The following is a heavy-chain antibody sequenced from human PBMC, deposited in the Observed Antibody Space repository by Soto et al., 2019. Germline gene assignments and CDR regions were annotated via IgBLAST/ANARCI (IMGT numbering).Heavy chain of an antibody. CDR1: VVSVSSSRYY. Sequence: SSSXSLTCTFAVVSVSSSRYYLCWIRQPPGKVLEWIGSIDYSGGTYYNPSLKSRVTISVDTSKNQFSLKLRSVTAADMAVYFCESGSGCLEPCGQRPLVNVYS. V-gene: IGHV4-39*01. J-gene: IGHJ5*02. D-gene: IGHD2-2*03. CDR2: IDYSGGT. CDR3: ESGSGCLEP.